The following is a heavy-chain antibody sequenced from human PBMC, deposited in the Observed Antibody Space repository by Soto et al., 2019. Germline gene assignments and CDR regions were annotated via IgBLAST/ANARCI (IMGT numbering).Heavy chain of an antibody. CDR3: VGVLTYEVPYYYYGMDV. Sequence: QPGGSLRLSCAASGFSFSTYLMSWVRQAPGKGLEWVANIKQGGNEKFYVDSVKGRFTISRDNDKKSLYLQMDSLRVEDTAVYYCVGVLTYEVPYYYYGMDVWGQGTTVTVSS. D-gene: IGHD3-16*01. J-gene: IGHJ6*02. V-gene: IGHV3-7*01. CDR2: IKQGGNEK. CDR1: GFSFSTYL.